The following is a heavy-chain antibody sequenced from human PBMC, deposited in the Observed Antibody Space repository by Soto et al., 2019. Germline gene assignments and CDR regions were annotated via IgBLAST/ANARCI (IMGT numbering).Heavy chain of an antibody. D-gene: IGHD2-2*01. CDR1: GFTFSSYG. Sequence: QVQLVESGGGVVQPGRSLRLSCAASGFTFSSYGMHLVRQAPGKGLEWVAVISYDGSKKYYADSVKGRFTISRDNSKNTLYLQMNSLRAEDTAVYYCAKDRSLRPANYFDYWGQGTLVTVSS. J-gene: IGHJ4*02. CDR2: ISYDGSKK. V-gene: IGHV3-30*18. CDR3: AKDRSLRPANYFDY.